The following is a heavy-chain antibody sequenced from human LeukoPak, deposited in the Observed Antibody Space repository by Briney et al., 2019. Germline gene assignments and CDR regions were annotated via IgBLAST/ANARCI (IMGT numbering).Heavy chain of an antibody. D-gene: IGHD4-11*01. V-gene: IGHV3-23*01. CDR2: ISGSGGSI. Sequence: GGSLRLSCAASGFTFSTYAMSWVRQAPGKGLEWVSLISGSGGSIYYADSVKGRFTISRDNGKNTLSLRMNSLRAEDTALYYCAKERLTTTTFDSWGRGTLVTVSS. CDR3: AKERLTTTTFDS. J-gene: IGHJ4*01. CDR1: GFTFSTYA.